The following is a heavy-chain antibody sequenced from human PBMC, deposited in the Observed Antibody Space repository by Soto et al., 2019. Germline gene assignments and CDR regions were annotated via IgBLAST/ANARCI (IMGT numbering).Heavy chain of an antibody. CDR2: INHSGST. CDR1: GGSFSGYY. CDR3: AGATVTILPGYMDV. D-gene: IGHD4-17*01. J-gene: IGHJ6*03. V-gene: IGHV4-34*01. Sequence: SETLSLTCAVYGGSFSGYYWSWIRQPPGKGLEWIGEINHSGSTNYNPSLKSRVTISVDTSKNQFSLKLSSVTAADTAVYYCAGATVTILPGYMDVWGKGTTVTVSS.